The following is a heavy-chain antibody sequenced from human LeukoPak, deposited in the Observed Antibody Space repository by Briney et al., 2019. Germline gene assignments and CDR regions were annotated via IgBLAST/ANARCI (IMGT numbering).Heavy chain of an antibody. CDR3: ARVQWELRGVGSYFDY. Sequence: GGSLRLSCAASGFTLSSYWMSWVRQAPGKGLEWVANIKQDGSEKYYVDSVKGRFTISRDNAKNSLYLQMNSLRAEDTAVYYCARVQWELRGVGSYFDYWGRGTLVTVSS. D-gene: IGHD1-26*01. CDR1: GFTLSSYW. J-gene: IGHJ4*02. V-gene: IGHV3-7*01. CDR2: IKQDGSEK.